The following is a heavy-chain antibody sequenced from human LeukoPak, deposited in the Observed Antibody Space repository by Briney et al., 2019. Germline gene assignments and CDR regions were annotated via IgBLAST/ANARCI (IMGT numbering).Heavy chain of an antibody. CDR3: ARDLHCSSTSCYEGDYYYYGMDV. V-gene: IGHV3-23*01. CDR1: GFTFSSYA. Sequence: GGSLRLSCAASGFTFSSYAMSWVRQAPGKGLEWVSAISGSGGSTYYADSVKGRFTISRDNSKNTLYLQMNSLRAEDTAVYYCARDLHCSSTSCYEGDYYYYGMDVWGQGTTVTVSS. J-gene: IGHJ6*02. D-gene: IGHD2-2*01. CDR2: ISGSGGST.